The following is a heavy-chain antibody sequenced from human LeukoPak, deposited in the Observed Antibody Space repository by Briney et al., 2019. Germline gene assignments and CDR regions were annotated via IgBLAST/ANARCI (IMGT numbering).Heavy chain of an antibody. D-gene: IGHD2-2*02. CDR1: GFTFSSYA. V-gene: IGHV3-23*01. CDR2: ISGSGGST. Sequence: GGSLRLSCAASGFTFSSYAMSWVRQAPGKGLEWVSAISGSGGSTYYADSVKGRFTISRDNSKNTLYLQMNSLRAEDTAVYYCANLLGYCSSTSCYRGAFDIWGQGTMVTVSS. CDR3: ANLLGYCSSTSCYRGAFDI. J-gene: IGHJ3*02.